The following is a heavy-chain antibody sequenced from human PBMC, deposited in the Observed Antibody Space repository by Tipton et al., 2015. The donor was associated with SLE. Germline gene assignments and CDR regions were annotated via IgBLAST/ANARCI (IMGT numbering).Heavy chain of an antibody. D-gene: IGHD2-15*01. CDR3: ARRLIGYCSGGSCSYGMDV. CDR2: INHSGST. CDR1: GGSFSGYY. V-gene: IGHV4-34*01. J-gene: IGHJ6*02. Sequence: TLSLTCAVYGGSFSGYYWSWIRQPPGKGLEWIGEINHSGSTNYNPSLKSRVTISVDTSKNQFSLKLSSVTAADTAVYYCARRLIGYCSGGSCSYGMDVWGQGTTVTVSS.